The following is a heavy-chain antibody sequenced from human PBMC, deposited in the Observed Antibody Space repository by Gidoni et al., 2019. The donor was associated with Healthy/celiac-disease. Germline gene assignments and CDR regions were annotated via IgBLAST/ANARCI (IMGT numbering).Heavy chain of an antibody. CDR3: ARRTGTTRWGVRYDY. CDR2: IYYSGST. D-gene: IGHD1-7*01. V-gene: IGHV4-39*01. CDR1: GGSLSSSSYY. J-gene: IGHJ4*02. Sequence: QLQLQESRPGLVKPAETLSLTCTVSGGSLSSSSYYWGWIRQPPGKGLEWIGSIYYSGSTYYNPSLKRRVTISVDTSKNQFSLKLSAVTAADTAVYYCARRTGTTRWGVRYDYWGQGTLVTVSS.